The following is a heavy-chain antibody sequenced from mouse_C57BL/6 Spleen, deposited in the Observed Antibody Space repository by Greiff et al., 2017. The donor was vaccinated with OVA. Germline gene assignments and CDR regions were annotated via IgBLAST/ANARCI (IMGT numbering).Heavy chain of an antibody. J-gene: IGHJ1*03. CDR3: ARGGTTVVAPNWYFDV. CDR1: GYTFTGYW. CDR2: ILPGSGST. V-gene: IGHV1-9*01. D-gene: IGHD1-1*01. Sequence: QVQLQQSGAELMKPGASVKLSCKATGYTFTGYWIEWVKQRPGHGLEWIGEILPGSGSTNYNEKFKGKATFTADTSSNTAYMQLSSLTTEDSAIYYCARGGTTVVAPNWYFDVWGTGTTVTVSS.